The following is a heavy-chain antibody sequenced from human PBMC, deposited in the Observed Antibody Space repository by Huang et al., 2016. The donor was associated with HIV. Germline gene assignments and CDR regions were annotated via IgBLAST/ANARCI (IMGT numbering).Heavy chain of an antibody. CDR3: ARDPKYHRIGYYRQRRGIDI. CDR1: GYIFTSYG. CDR2: ISASSGDT. J-gene: IGHJ3*02. Sequence: QIQLMQSGHELKQPGASVKVSCKASGYIFTSYGITWVRQAPGQGPEWMGWISASSGDTEYAQKFQGRGTLTTDTSTNIAYMELRSLRSDDTAKYYCARDPKYHRIGYYRQRRGIDIWGQGTMVIVSS. V-gene: IGHV1-18*01. D-gene: IGHD3-22*01.